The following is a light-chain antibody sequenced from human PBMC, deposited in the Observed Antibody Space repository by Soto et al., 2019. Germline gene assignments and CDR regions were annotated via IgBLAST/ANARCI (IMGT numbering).Light chain of an antibody. CDR2: KDT. CDR1: ALPKQY. J-gene: IGLJ3*02. Sequence: SYELTQPPSVSVSPGQTARITCSGDALPKQYAYWYQQKPGQAPVLVIFKDTERPSGIPERFSGSSSGTTVTLTISGVQAEDEADYYCQITDTGETYWVFGGGTKLTVL. V-gene: IGLV3-25*02. CDR3: QITDTGETYWV.